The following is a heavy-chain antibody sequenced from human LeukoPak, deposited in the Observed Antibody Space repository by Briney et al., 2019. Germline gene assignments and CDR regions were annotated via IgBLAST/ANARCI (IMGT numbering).Heavy chain of an antibody. CDR2: ISSSSSYI. V-gene: IGHV3-21*01. Sequence: PGGSLRLSCAASGFTFSSYSMNWVRQAPGKGLEWVSSISSSSSYIYYADSVKGRFTISRDNAKNSLYLQMNSLRAEDTAVYYCARCGRQWLVLDYYYYMDVWGKGTTVTVSS. CDR1: GFTFSSYS. D-gene: IGHD6-19*01. CDR3: ARCGRQWLVLDYYYYMDV. J-gene: IGHJ6*03.